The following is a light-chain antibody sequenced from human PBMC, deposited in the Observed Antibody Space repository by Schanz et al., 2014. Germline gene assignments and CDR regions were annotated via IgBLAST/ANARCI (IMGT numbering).Light chain of an antibody. CDR2: AAS. V-gene: IGKV1-39*01. CDR3: QQLNSPWA. J-gene: IGKJ1*01. CDR1: QSISSY. Sequence: DIQMTQSPSSLSASVGDRVTITCRASQSISSYLNWYQQKPGKAPKLLIYAASTLQSGVPSRFSGSGSGTDFTLAISSLQPEDFATYYCQQLNSPWAFGQGTKVEI.